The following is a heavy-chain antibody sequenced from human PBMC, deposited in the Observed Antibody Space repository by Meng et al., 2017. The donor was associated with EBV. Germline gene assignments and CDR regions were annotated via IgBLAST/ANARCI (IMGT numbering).Heavy chain of an antibody. D-gene: IGHD3-22*01. J-gene: IGHJ4*02. CDR2: IYHSGST. CDR1: GVSSSSSNW. V-gene: IGHV4-4*02. CDR3: ARRSLDYYDSSGFDY. Sequence: EAGPGLVKPAGTLALPCAGSGVSSSSSNWWSWVRQPPGKGLEWIGEIYHSGSTNYNPSLKSRVTISVDKSKNQFSLKLSSVTAADTAVYYCARRSLDYYDSSGFDYWGQGTLVTVSS.